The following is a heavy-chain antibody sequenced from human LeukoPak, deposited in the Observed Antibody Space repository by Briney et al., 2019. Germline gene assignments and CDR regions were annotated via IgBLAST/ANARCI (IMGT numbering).Heavy chain of an antibody. D-gene: IGHD3-10*01. J-gene: IGHJ5*02. Sequence: SETLSLTSTVSAGSLSSYYWSWIRQPPGKGLEWIGYIYYSGSTNYKPSLKSQVTISVDTSKNQFSVKLNSVTAADTAVYYCARGGYYGSGNDFRFDPWGQGTLVTVSS. CDR3: ARGGYYGSGNDFRFDP. CDR2: IYYSGST. V-gene: IGHV4-59*01. CDR1: AGSLSSYY.